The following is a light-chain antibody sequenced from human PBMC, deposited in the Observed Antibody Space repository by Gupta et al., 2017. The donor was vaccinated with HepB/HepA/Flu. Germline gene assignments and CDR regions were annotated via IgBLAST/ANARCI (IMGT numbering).Light chain of an antibody. Sequence: QSVLTQPPSVSGAPGQRVTISCTGSSSNIGAGYDVHWYQQLPGTAPKLLIYGNSNRPSGVPDRFSGSKSGTSASLAITGLQAEDEADDYCQSYDSSLSVRFSGGTKLTVL. V-gene: IGLV1-40*01. CDR3: QSYDSSLSVR. CDR2: GNS. J-gene: IGLJ3*02. CDR1: SSNIGAGYD.